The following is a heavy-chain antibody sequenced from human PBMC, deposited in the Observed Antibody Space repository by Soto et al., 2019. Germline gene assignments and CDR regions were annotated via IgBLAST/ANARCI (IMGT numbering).Heavy chain of an antibody. J-gene: IGHJ3*02. D-gene: IGHD5-12*01. Sequence: QVQLVESGGGVVQPGRSLRLSCAATGFTFSRYGMNWVRQAPGKGLEWVAGIGFDGNSKYYADSVKGRLTISRDNSKSTLDVQMNSRRVEDTAVYYCARERVSYSGYVDAFDMWGQGTMVTVSS. CDR3: ARERVSYSGYVDAFDM. CDR1: GFTFSRYG. CDR2: IGFDGNSK. V-gene: IGHV3-33*01.